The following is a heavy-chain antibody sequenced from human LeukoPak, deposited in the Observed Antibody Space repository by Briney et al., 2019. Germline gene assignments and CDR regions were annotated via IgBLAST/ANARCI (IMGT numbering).Heavy chain of an antibody. D-gene: IGHD3-22*01. V-gene: IGHV1-2*02. Sequence: PGASVKVSCKASGYTFTSYGISWVRQAPGQGLEWMGWINPNSGDTNYAQKFQGRVAMTRDTSISTAYMELSRLRSDDTAVYYCARYSGSYDSSGYTHFDYWGQGTLVTVSS. CDR2: INPNSGDT. CDR1: GYTFTSYG. J-gene: IGHJ4*02. CDR3: ARYSGSYDSSGYTHFDY.